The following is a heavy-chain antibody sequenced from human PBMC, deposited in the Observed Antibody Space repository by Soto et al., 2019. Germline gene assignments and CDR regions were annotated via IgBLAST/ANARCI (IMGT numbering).Heavy chain of an antibody. CDR2: IYYSGST. CDR1: GGSISSGDYY. D-gene: IGHD3-10*01. Sequence: PSETLSLTCTVSGGSISSGDYYWSWIRQPPGKGLEWIGYIYYSGSTYYNPSPKSRVTISLDTSKNQFSLKLSSVTAADTAVYYCARVGSSNEVRAFAYCGQGTLVTVSS. J-gene: IGHJ4*02. CDR3: ARVGSSNEVRAFAY. V-gene: IGHV4-30-4*01.